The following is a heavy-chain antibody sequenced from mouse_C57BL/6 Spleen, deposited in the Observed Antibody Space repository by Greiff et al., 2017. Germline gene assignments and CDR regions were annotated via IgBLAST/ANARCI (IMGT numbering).Heavy chain of an antibody. CDR3: ARSNCPYYGC. D-gene: IGHD4-1*01. Sequence: QVQLQQSGAELVKPGASVKISCKASGYAFSSYWMNWVKQRPGKGLEWIGQIYPGDGDTNYNGKFKGKATLTADKSSSTAYLQLSSRTAEASAVYFCARSNCPYYGCWGQSPTLTVSS. CDR1: GYAFSSYW. CDR2: IYPGDGDT. V-gene: IGHV1-80*01. J-gene: IGHJ2*01.